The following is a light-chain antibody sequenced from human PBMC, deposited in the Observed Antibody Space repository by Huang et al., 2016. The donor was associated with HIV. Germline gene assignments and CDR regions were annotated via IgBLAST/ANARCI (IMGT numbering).Light chain of an antibody. Sequence: DIVMTQTPLSLPVTPGEPASISCRSSQSLLDSDDGNTYLDWYLQKPGQSPQLRIHTLSDLASGVPDRFSGSGAGTDFTLKISRVEAEDVGVYYCMQRIDFITFGQGTRLEIK. CDR1: QSLLDSDDGNTY. V-gene: IGKV2-40*01. J-gene: IGKJ5*01. CDR2: TLS. CDR3: MQRIDFIT.